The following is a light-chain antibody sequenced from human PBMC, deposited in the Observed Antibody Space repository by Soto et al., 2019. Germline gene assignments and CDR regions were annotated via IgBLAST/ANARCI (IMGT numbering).Light chain of an antibody. CDR2: WAS. V-gene: IGKV4-1*01. CDR3: QQYYSNALT. Sequence: DIVMTQSPDSLAVSLGERATINCKSSQSVLYSSNNKNYLAWYQQKPGQPPKLLIYWASTRESGVPDRFSGGGSGTDFTLTISRLQAEDVAVYYYQQYYSNALTFGGGTKVEIK. CDR1: QSVLYSSNNKNY. J-gene: IGKJ4*01.